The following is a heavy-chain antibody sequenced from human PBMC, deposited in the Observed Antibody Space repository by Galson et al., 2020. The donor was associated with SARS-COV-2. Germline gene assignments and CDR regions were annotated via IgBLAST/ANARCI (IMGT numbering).Heavy chain of an antibody. CDR1: GFSFSSYW. Sequence: GGSLRLSCAASGFSFSSYWMTRVRQAPGKGLEWVANIKQDGSDKYYVDSVKGRFTISRDNAKNSLYLHMNSLRAEDTAVYYCARESYDSGWFDYWGQGTLVTVSS. D-gene: IGHD6-19*01. CDR3: ARESYDSGWFDY. V-gene: IGHV3-7*03. CDR2: IKQDGSDK. J-gene: IGHJ4*02.